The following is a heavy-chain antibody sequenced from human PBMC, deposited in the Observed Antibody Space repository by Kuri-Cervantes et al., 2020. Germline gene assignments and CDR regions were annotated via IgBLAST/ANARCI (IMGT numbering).Heavy chain of an antibody. CDR1: GFTVSSNY. D-gene: IGHD5-18*01. V-gene: IGHV3-66*01. CDR3: ARDWYSYGYESPFDY. J-gene: IGHJ4*02. CDR2: IYSGGST. Sequence: ETLSLTCAASGFTVSSNYMSWVRQAPGKGLEWVSVIYSGGSTYYADSVKGRFTISRDNSKNTLYLQMNSLRAEDTAVYYCARDWYSYGYESPFDYWGQGTLVTVSS.